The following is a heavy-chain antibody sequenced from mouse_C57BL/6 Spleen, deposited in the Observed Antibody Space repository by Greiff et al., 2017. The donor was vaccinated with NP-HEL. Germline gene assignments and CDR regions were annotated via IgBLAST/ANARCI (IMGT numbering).Heavy chain of an antibody. D-gene: IGHD1-1*01. CDR2: IYPGDGDT. V-gene: IGHV1-80*01. CDR1: GYAFSSYW. CDR3: ARGRDYGSSDGGY. Sequence: QVQLQQSGAELVKPGASVKISCKASGYAFSSYWMNWVKQRPGKGLEWIGQIYPGDGDTNYNGKFKGKATTNADKSSSTAYMQLSSLTSEDSAVYFCARGRDYGSSDGGYWGQGTTLTVSS. J-gene: IGHJ2*01.